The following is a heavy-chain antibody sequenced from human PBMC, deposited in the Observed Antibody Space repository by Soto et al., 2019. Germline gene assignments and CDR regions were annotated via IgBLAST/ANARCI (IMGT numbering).Heavy chain of an antibody. J-gene: IGHJ6*02. CDR1: GFTFSNYG. Sequence: PGGSLRLSCAASGFTFSNYGMHWVRQAPGKGLEWVAFISYDGSNQYYADSVKGRFTISRDNSKNTLYLQMNSLRAEDSAVCYCAKDIAMVRGFIIAMDVWGQGXTVTVYS. D-gene: IGHD3-10*01. CDR2: ISYDGSNQ. CDR3: AKDIAMVRGFIIAMDV. V-gene: IGHV3-30*18.